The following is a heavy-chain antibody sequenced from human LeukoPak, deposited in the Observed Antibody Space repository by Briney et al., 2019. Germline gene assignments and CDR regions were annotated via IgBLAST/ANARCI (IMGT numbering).Heavy chain of an antibody. CDR1: GASISNYY. J-gene: IGHJ4*02. Sequence: TSETLSLTCTVSGASISNYYWSWIRQPPGKGLEWIGYIYHSGSTYYNPSLKSRVTISVDRSKNQFSLKLSSVTAADTAVYYCASLDYWGQGTLVTVSS. CDR2: IYHSGST. V-gene: IGHV4-59*12. CDR3: ASLDY.